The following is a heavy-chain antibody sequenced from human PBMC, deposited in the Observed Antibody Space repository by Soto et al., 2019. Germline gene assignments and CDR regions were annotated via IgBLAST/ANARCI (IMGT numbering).Heavy chain of an antibody. D-gene: IGHD2-15*01. J-gene: IGHJ5*02. CDR2: ISSSSSYI. CDR1: GFSFSSYS. V-gene: IGHV3-21*01. CDR3: ARDLDCSGGSCYSGNWFDP. Sequence: GGSLRLSCAASGFSFSSYSMNWVRQAPGKGLEWVSSISSSSSYIYYADSVKGRFTISRDNAKNSLYLQMNSLRAEDTAVYYCARDLDCSGGSCYSGNWFDPWGQGTLVTVSS.